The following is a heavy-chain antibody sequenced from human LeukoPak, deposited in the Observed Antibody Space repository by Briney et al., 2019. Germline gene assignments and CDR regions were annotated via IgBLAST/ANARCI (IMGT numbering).Heavy chain of an antibody. J-gene: IGHJ3*02. V-gene: IGHV4-38-2*02. CDR2: IYHSGST. CDR3: AREEYSSSSAALVDAFDI. D-gene: IGHD6-6*01. CDR1: GYSISRGFY. Sequence: KPSETLSLTCTVSGYSISRGFYWGWIRQPPGKGLECIGSIYHSGSTYYNPSLKSRVTISVDTSKNQFSLKLSSVTAADTAVYYCAREEYSSSSAALVDAFDIWGQGTMVTVSS.